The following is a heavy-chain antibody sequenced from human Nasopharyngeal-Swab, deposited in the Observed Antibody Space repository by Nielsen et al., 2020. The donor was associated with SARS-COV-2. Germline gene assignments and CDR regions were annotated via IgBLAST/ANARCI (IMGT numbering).Heavy chain of an antibody. CDR1: GFTVSSHY. D-gene: IGHD1-26*01. CDR2: IYSGGST. V-gene: IGHV3-53*04. CDR3: ARDLDSGSYPY. Sequence: GGSLRLSCAASGFTVSSHYMSWVRQAPGKGLEWVSVIYSGGSTYYADSVKGRFTISRHNSKNTLYLQMNSLRAEDTAVYYCARDLDSGSYPYWGQGTLVTVSS. J-gene: IGHJ4*02.